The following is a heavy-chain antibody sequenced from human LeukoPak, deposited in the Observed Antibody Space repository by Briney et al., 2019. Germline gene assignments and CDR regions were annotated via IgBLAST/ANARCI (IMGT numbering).Heavy chain of an antibody. D-gene: IGHD1-26*01. CDR2: ISGSGGST. CDR1: GFTFDDYA. Sequence: GRSLRLSCAASGFTFDDYAMHWVRQAPGKGLEWVSAISGSGGSTYYADSVKGRFTISRDNSKNTLYLQMNSLRAEDTAVYYCAKAPKRVVGATRGYYFDYWGQGTLVTVSS. V-gene: IGHV3-23*01. J-gene: IGHJ4*02. CDR3: AKAPKRVVGATRGYYFDY.